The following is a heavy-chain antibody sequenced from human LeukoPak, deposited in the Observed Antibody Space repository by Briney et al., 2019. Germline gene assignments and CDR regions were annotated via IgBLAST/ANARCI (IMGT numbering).Heavy chain of an antibody. Sequence: ASVKVSCKASGYTFTSYGISWVRQAPGQGLEWMGWINPNSGGTQYSQKFQGGVTLTRDTSITTGYMELSSLRSEDTAVYYCARAQWRITMIPWGQGTLVTVSS. CDR2: INPNSGGT. D-gene: IGHD3-22*01. CDR3: ARAQWRITMIP. V-gene: IGHV1-2*02. J-gene: IGHJ5*02. CDR1: GYTFTSYG.